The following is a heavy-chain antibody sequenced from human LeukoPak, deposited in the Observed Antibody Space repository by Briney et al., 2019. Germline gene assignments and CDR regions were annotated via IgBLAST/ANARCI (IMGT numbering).Heavy chain of an antibody. CDR2: IRYDGSNK. V-gene: IGHV3-30*02. CDR3: ARFGELYVDV. CDR1: GFTFSSYG. J-gene: IGHJ6*04. Sequence: QAGGSLRLSCAASGFTFSSYGMHWVRQAPGKGLGWVAFIRYDGSNKYYADSVKGRFTISRDNSKNTLYLQMNSLRAEDTAVYYCARFGELYVDVWGKGTTVTVSS. D-gene: IGHD3-10*01.